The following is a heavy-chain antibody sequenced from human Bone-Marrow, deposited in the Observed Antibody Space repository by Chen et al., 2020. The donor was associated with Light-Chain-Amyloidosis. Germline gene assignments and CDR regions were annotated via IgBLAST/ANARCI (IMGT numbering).Heavy chain of an antibody. D-gene: IGHD5-12*01. CDR3: ARRRDGYNFDY. CDR1: GYNSPNYW. Sequence: EGQLEQSGPEVKKPGESLEISCKSSGYNSPNYWIGWVRQMPGKGLEWMGVIYPDDSDARYSPSFEGQVTISADKSITTAYLQWRSLKASDTAMYYCARRRDGYNFDYWGQGTLVTVSS. CDR2: IYPDDSDA. J-gene: IGHJ4*02. V-gene: IGHV5-51*01.